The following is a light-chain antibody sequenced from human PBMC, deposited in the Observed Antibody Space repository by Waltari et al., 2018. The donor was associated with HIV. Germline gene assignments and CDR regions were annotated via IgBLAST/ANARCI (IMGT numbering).Light chain of an antibody. J-gene: IGKJ4*01. CDR1: QNINRW. CDR2: PAS. Sequence: DIQMTQSPATLSASVGDRVTISCRASQNINRWLAWYQQRPGKPPKFLIYPASSLESGVPSRFSGSGSGTLFTLTINSLQPADFATYYCQQYHAYPVTFGGGTKVESK. V-gene: IGKV1-5*01. CDR3: QQYHAYPVT.